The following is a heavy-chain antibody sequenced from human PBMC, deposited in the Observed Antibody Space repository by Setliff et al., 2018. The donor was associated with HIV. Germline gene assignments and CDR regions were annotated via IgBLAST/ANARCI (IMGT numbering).Heavy chain of an antibody. Sequence: SETLSLTCAVSGYSISSGYYWGWIRQPPGKGLEWIGSIYHGGTTYYNPSLRSRVTISEDTSKNQFSLTLTSVSAADTAVYYCVRDPPLITYGPDHPFDIWGQGTMVTVSS. CDR3: VRDPPLITYGPDHPFDI. J-gene: IGHJ3*02. D-gene: IGHD3-10*01. CDR1: GYSISSGYY. V-gene: IGHV4-38-2*02. CDR2: IYHGGTT.